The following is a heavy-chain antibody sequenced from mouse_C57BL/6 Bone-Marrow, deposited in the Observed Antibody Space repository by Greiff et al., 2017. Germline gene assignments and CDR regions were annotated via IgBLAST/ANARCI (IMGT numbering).Heavy chain of an antibody. D-gene: IGHD2-1*01. Sequence: QVQLQQSGAELLKPGASVKLSCKATGYTFTGYWIGWVKQRPGHGLEWIGERLPGSGSTNYNEKFKGKATFTADTSSNTAYMQLSSLTTEDSAIYYCARSSGNYVVFYAMDYWAQGTSVTVSS. V-gene: IGHV1-9*01. CDR3: ARSSGNYVVFYAMDY. CDR1: GYTFTGYW. CDR2: RLPGSGST. J-gene: IGHJ4*01.